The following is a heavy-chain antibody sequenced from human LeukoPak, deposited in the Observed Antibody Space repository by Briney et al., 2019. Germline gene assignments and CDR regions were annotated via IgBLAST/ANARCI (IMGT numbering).Heavy chain of an antibody. CDR2: INSDGINT. CDR1: GFTFSNYC. J-gene: IGHJ5*02. V-gene: IGHV3-74*01. D-gene: IGHD3-22*01. CDR3: ARDLGQYYDTSDNWFDP. Sequence: QTGGSLRLSCPASGFTFSNYCMHWGRQAPGKGLVWVSRINSDGINTSYADSVKGRFTISRDNAKNTLNLQMNSLRAEDTAVYYCARDLGQYYDTSDNWFDPWGQGTLVTVSS.